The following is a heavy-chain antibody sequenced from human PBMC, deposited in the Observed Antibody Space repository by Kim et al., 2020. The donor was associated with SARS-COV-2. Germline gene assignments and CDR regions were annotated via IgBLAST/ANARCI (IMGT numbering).Heavy chain of an antibody. J-gene: IGHJ4*02. Sequence: NPSLKSRVTISVDKSKNQFSLKVSSVTAADTAVYYCAREASYCSSTSCYGWGQGTLVTGSS. CDR3: AREASYCSSTSCYG. V-gene: IGHV4-4*02. D-gene: IGHD2-2*01.